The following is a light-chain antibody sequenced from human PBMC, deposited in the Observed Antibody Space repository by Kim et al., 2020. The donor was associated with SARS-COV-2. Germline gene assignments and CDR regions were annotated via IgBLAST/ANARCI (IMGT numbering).Light chain of an antibody. J-gene: IGKJ2*01. Sequence: EIVVTQSPATLSVSPGERATISCRASQNIANNLAWYQQKAGQAPRLLIYAASTRAAGIPVRFSGSGFGTEFALTISSLQSEDLGFYYCQQYSHRYTFGKGTKLEI. CDR1: QNIANN. CDR2: AAS. CDR3: QQYSHRYT. V-gene: IGKV3-15*01.